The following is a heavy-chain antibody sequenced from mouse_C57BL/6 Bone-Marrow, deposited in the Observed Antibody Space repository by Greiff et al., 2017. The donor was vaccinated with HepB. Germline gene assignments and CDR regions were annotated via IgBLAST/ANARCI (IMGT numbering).Heavy chain of an antibody. CDR2: IRSKSNNYAT. J-gene: IGHJ4*01. CDR1: GFSFNTYA. V-gene: IGHV10-1*01. Sequence: EVQVVESGGGLVQPKGSLKLSCAASGFSFNTYAMNWVRQAPGKGLEWVARIRSKSNNYATYYADSVKDRLTISRYDSESMLYLQMNNLKTEDTAMYYCALYYYVSSYRAMDYWGQGTSVTVSS. CDR3: ALYYYVSSYRAMDY. D-gene: IGHD1-1*01.